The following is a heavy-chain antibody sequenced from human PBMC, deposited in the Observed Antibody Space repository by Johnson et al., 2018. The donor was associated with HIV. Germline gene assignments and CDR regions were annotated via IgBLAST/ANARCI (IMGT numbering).Heavy chain of an antibody. D-gene: IGHD6-19*01. J-gene: IGHJ3*02. CDR1: GFTLSSYA. Sequence: QVQLVESGGGVVQPGGSLRLSCAASGFTLSSYAMHWVRQAPGKGLEWVAVISYDGSNKYYADAVKGRFTISRDNSKNTLYLQMNSLRAEDTAVYYCAGQVRAFDIWGQGTMVTVSS. V-gene: IGHV3-30*04. CDR2: ISYDGSNK. CDR3: AGQVRAFDI.